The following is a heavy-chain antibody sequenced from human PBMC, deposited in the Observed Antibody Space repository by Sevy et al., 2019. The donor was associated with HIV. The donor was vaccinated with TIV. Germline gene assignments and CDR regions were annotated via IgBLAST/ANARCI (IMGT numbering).Heavy chain of an antibody. V-gene: IGHV1-46*03. J-gene: IGHJ4*02. CDR1: GYTFTTHY. D-gene: IGHD3-22*01. CDR2: INPSGGST. CDR3: ARDGRPNYYDSSAYYYDY. Sequence: ASVKVSCMASGYTFTTHYIHWVRQAPGQGLEWMGIINPSGGSTRYEQKFQGRVTLTRDTSTSTVYMEMSSLRSEETAVYYCARDGRPNYYDSSAYYYDYGGQETRATVSS.